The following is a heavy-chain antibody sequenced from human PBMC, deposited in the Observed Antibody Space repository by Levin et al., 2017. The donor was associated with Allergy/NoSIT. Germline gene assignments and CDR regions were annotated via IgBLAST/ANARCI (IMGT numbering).Heavy chain of an antibody. CDR1: GFTFSSFA. V-gene: IGHV3-64D*06. D-gene: IGHD6-19*01. Sequence: GESLKISCSASGFTFSSFAMHWVRQAPGRGLEYVSAISNNGGSTYYADSVNGRFTISRDNSKNTLYLQMSSLTTEDTAVYYCVKSSRGAVAGSKSFDYWGQGTLVTVS. CDR2: ISNNGGST. J-gene: IGHJ4*02. CDR3: VKSSRGAVAGSKSFDY.